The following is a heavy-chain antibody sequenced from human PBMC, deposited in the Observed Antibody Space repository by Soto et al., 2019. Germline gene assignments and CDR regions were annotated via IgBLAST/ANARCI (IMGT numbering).Heavy chain of an antibody. J-gene: IGHJ4*02. V-gene: IGHV2-5*02. CDR3: AHAGDYDLLTFDH. CDR2: IYWDDDK. Sequence: QITLKESGPTLVRPAQTLTLTCGFSGFSLSSYGMGVAWIRQPPGKALEWLALIYWDDDKRYSPSLKDRLAISKDTSSHQVVLTITNMDPGDTATYFCAHAGDYDLLTFDHWGPGTLVTVSS. D-gene: IGHD4-17*01. CDR1: GFSLSSYGMG.